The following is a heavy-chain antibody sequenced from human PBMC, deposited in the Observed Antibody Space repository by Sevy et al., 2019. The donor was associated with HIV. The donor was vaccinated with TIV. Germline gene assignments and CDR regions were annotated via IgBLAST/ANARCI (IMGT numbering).Heavy chain of an antibody. V-gene: IGHV3-30*02. Sequence: GGSLRLSCAASGFTFSSYGMHWVRQAPGKGLEWVAFIRYDGSNKYYADAVKGRFTISSDNSKNTLYLQMNSLRAEDTAVYYCATFWSGYPRGFDYWGQGTLVTVSS. CDR2: IRYDGSNK. CDR3: ATFWSGYPRGFDY. CDR1: GFTFSSYG. J-gene: IGHJ4*02. D-gene: IGHD3-3*01.